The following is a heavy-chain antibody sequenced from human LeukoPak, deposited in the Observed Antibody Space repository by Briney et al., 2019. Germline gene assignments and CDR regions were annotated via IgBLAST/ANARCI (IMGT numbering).Heavy chain of an antibody. Sequence: QPGGSLRLSCAASGFTFSSYWMNWVRQVPGKGLVWVSRIVSDGSNTNYADSVKGRFTISRDNAKNTLYLQMNSLRVEDTAVYYCARGRPHGSDYWGQGTLVTVSS. V-gene: IGHV3-74*01. CDR2: IVSDGSNT. D-gene: IGHD2-15*01. CDR3: ARGRPHGSDY. J-gene: IGHJ4*02. CDR1: GFTFSSYW.